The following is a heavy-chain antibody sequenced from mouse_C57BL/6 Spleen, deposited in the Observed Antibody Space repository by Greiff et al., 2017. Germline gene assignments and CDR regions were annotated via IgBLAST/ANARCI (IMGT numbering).Heavy chain of an antibody. J-gene: IGHJ3*01. V-gene: IGHV5-9-1*02. Sequence: EVQVVESGEGLVKPGGSLKLSCAASGFTFSSYAMSWVRQTPEKRLEWVAYISSGGDYIYYADTVKGRFTISRDNARNTLYLQMSSLKSEDTAMYYCTRDTATVPFAYWGQGTLVTVSA. CDR3: TRDTATVPFAY. CDR2: ISSGGDYI. D-gene: IGHD1-2*01. CDR1: GFTFSSYA.